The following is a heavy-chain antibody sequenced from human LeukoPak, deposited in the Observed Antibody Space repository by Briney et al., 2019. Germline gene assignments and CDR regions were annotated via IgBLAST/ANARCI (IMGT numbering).Heavy chain of an antibody. D-gene: IGHD2-15*01. CDR3: AKTPTGIAAYFDY. Sequence: GGSLRLSCAASGFTFSDYYMSWIRQASGKGLEWVSYISSSGSTIYYADSVKGRFTISRDNAKDSLYLQMNSLRAEDTAVYYCAKTPTGIAAYFDYWGQGTLVTVSS. CDR2: ISSSGSTI. CDR1: GFTFSDYY. J-gene: IGHJ4*02. V-gene: IGHV3-11*01.